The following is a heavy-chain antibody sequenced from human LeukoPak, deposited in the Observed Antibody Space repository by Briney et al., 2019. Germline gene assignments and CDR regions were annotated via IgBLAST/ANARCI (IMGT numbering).Heavy chain of an antibody. V-gene: IGHV3-23*01. CDR3: ARDHRIVGATGTSDI. Sequence: GGSLRLSCAASGITFSSYGMSWVRQAPGKGLEWVSSISSTGGTTYYADSVKGRFTISRDNSKNTLYLQMNSLRAEDTAVYYCARDHRIVGATGTSDIWGQGTMVTVSS. CDR2: ISSTGGTT. D-gene: IGHD1-26*01. J-gene: IGHJ3*02. CDR1: GITFSSYG.